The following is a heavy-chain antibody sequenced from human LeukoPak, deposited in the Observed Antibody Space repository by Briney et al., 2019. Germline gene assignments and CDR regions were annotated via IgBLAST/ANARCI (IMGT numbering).Heavy chain of an antibody. CDR3: ARAQYYDFWSGYYTWDYYYYYGMDV. CDR1: GGTFSSYA. J-gene: IGHJ6*02. V-gene: IGHV1-18*01. Sequence: ASVKVSCKASGGTFSSYAISWVRQAPGQGLEWMGWISAYNGNANYAQKLQGRVTMTTDTSTSTAYMELRSLRSDDTAVYYCARAQYYDFWSGYYTWDYYYYYGMDVWGQGTTVTVSS. CDR2: ISAYNGNA. D-gene: IGHD3-3*01.